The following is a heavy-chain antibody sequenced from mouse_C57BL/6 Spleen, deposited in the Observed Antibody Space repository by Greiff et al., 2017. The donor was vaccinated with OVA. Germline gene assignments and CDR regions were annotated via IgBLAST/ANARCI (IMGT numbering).Heavy chain of an antibody. CDR1: GYAFSSSW. CDR3: AKGYYGSRSIHFDC. Sequence: QVQLQPSGPELVKPGASVKISCKASGYAFSSSWMNWVKQRPGKGLEWIGRIYPGDGDTNYNGKFKGKATLTADKSSSTAYMQLSSLTSEDSAVYFCAKGYYGSRSIHFDCWGQGTTLTVSS. CDR2: IYPGDGDT. V-gene: IGHV1-82*01. D-gene: IGHD1-1*01. J-gene: IGHJ2*01.